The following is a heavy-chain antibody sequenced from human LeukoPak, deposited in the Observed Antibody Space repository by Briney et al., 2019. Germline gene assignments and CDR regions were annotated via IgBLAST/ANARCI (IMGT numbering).Heavy chain of an antibody. D-gene: IGHD3-3*01. CDR2: IYPGDSDT. CDR3: ARHGDFWSGYRYYMDG. J-gene: IGHJ6*03. Sequence: PGEALETSRKGPGYSFTSYWIGWVRPMPGKGLEWMGIIYPGDSDTRYSPSFQGQVTISADKSISTAYLQWSSLKASDTAMYYCARHGDFWSGYRYYMDGWDKGTTVTASS. CDR1: GYSFTSYW. V-gene: IGHV5-51*01.